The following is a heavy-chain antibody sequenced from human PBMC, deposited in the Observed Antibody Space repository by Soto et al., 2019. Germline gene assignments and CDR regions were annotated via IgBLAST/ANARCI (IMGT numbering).Heavy chain of an antibody. CDR3: ARNDCISTSCYNYYYYGMDV. J-gene: IGHJ6*02. CDR2: INPGNGDT. V-gene: IGHV1-3*01. D-gene: IGHD2-2*01. Sequence: GASVKVSCKTSGYSFTKYGLHGVRQARGKRLEWVGWINPGNGDTKYSQKFQGRVTITRDTSATTAYMELSSLRSEDSAVFYCARNDCISTSCYNYYYYGMDVWGQGTTVTV. CDR1: GYSFTKYG.